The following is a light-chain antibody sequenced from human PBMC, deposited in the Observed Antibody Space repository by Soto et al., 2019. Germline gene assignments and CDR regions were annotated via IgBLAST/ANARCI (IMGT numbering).Light chain of an antibody. J-gene: IGLJ2*01. Sequence: QSALTQPASVSGSPGQSITISCTGTSSDVGGYNYVSWYLQHPGKAPKLIISKVSNRPSGVSNRLSGSKSGNTASLTISGLQAEYEADYYCMSYTSSSTLVFGGGTKVTVL. CDR1: SSDVGGYNY. CDR3: MSYTSSSTLV. CDR2: KVS. V-gene: IGLV2-14*01.